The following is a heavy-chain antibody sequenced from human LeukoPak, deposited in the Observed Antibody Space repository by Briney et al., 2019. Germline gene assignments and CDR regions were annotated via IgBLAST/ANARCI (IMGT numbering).Heavy chain of an antibody. D-gene: IGHD6-19*01. CDR2: ISGSGGST. CDR1: GFTFSSYA. J-gene: IGHJ4*02. V-gene: IGHV3-23*01. Sequence: GGSLRLSCAASGFTFSSYAMSWVRQAPGKGLEWVSVISGSGGSTYYADSVKGRFTISRDNSKNTLYLQMNSLRAEDTAVYYCAKALIAVRFFDYWGQGTLVTVSS. CDR3: AKALIAVRFFDY.